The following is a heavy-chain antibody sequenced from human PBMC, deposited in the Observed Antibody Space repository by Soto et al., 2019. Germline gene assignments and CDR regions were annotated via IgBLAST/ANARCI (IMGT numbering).Heavy chain of an antibody. Sequence: SETLSLTCTVSRGSISNIDYYWGWIRQPPGKGLEWIGSIYYSGSSYYSPSLKSRVTISVDTSKNQFSLKLTSVTAADTAVYYCARAYYDPKGYSLDPWGLGTLVTVS. J-gene: IGHJ5*02. CDR2: IYYSGSS. CDR1: RGSISNIDYY. CDR3: ARAYYDPKGYSLDP. D-gene: IGHD3-16*01. V-gene: IGHV4-39*01.